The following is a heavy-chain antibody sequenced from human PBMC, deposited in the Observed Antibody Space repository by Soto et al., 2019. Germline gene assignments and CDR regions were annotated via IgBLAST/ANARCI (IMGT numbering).Heavy chain of an antibody. J-gene: IGHJ6*02. Sequence: SETLSITCTVSGGSISSGGYYWTWIRQHPGKGLEWIGYNYYSGITYYNPSLKSRVTISLDTSKNQFSLKLSSVTAADTAVYYCARGSSIAGLYYGMDVWGQGTTVTVSS. CDR3: ARGSSIAGLYYGMDV. CDR2: NYYSGIT. V-gene: IGHV4-31*03. D-gene: IGHD6-6*01. CDR1: GGSISSGGYY.